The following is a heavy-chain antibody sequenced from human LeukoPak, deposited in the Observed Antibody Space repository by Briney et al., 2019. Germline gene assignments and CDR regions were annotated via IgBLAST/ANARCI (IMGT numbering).Heavy chain of an antibody. CDR3: ARDLYRIVVVPHYFDY. CDR2: ISSSGSTI. CDR1: GFTFSSYE. J-gene: IGHJ4*02. V-gene: IGHV3-48*03. Sequence: GGSLRLSCAASGFTFSSYEMNWVRQAPGKGLEWVSYISSSGSTIYYADSVKGRFAISRDNAKNTLYLQMNSLRAEDTAVYYCARDLYRIVVVPHYFDYWGQGTLVTVSS. D-gene: IGHD3-22*01.